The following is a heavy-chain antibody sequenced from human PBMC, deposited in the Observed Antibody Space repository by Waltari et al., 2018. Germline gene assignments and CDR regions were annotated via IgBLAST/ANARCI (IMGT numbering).Heavy chain of an antibody. D-gene: IGHD3-3*01. CDR3: AREAVEGFYYYYGMDV. Sequence: EVQLVESGGGLIQPGGSLRLSCAASGFTVSSNYMSWVRQAPGKGLERVSVIYRGGSTYYADSVKGLFTISRDNSKNTLYLQMNSLRAEDTAVYYCAREAVEGFYYYYGMDVWGQGTTVTVSS. J-gene: IGHJ6*02. CDR1: GFTVSSNY. CDR2: IYRGGST. V-gene: IGHV3-53*01.